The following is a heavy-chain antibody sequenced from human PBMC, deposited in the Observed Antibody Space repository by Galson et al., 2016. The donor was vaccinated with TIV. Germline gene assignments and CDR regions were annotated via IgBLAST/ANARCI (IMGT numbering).Heavy chain of an antibody. CDR3: ARGGENYGPRRRLVDY. D-gene: IGHD3-16*01. CDR1: GYTFSTYA. Sequence: SVKVSCKASGYTFSTYAKHWVRQAPGQRLEWMGWINTDIGDAEFSQKFQGRLTITRDTSASTAYMELSSLTSEDTAVYFCARGGENYGPRRRLVDYWGQGTLVTVSS. J-gene: IGHJ4*02. V-gene: IGHV1-3*04. CDR2: INTDIGDA.